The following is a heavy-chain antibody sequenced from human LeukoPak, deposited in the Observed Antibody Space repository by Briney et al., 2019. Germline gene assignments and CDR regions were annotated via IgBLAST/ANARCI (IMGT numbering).Heavy chain of an antibody. CDR3: GASRQYVGAFDI. CDR1: GFTFSSYE. Sequence: GGSLRLSCAASGFTFSSYELYWVRQAPGKGLEGISYISSSSSTIKYTESVRGRFTVSRDEARESLYLQMNSLRGEDTAIYYCGASRQYVGAFDIWGQGTLVTVSS. V-gene: IGHV3-48*03. CDR2: ISSSSSTI. J-gene: IGHJ4*03. D-gene: IGHD4/OR15-4a*01.